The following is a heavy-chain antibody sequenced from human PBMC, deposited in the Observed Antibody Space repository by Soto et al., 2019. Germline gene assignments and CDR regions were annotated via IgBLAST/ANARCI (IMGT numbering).Heavy chain of an antibody. CDR1: GYTFTSYG. Sequence: QVQLVQSGAEVKKPGDSVKVSCKASGYTFTSYGISWVRQAPGQGLEWMGWISAYNGNTNYAQKLQGRVTMTTDTSTSTAYMELRSLRSDDTAVYYCARVRAVAGSPPQYYYYYYGMDVWGQGTTVTVSS. V-gene: IGHV1-18*01. D-gene: IGHD6-19*01. CDR3: ARVRAVAGSPPQYYYYYYGMDV. CDR2: ISAYNGNT. J-gene: IGHJ6*02.